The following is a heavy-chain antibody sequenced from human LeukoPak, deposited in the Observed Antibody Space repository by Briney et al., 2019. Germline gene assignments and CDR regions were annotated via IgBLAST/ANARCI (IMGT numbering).Heavy chain of an antibody. D-gene: IGHD3-3*01. V-gene: IGHV3-7*01. CDR3: ASSRYDFWSGYYTDYYYMDV. CDR2: IKQDGSEK. Sequence: GGSLRLSCAASGFTFSSYWMSWVRQAPGKGLEWVANIKQDGSEKYYVDSVKGRFTISRDNAKNSLYLQMNSLRAEDTAVYYCASSRYDFWSGYYTDYYYMDVWGKGTTVTVSS. J-gene: IGHJ6*03. CDR1: GFTFSSYW.